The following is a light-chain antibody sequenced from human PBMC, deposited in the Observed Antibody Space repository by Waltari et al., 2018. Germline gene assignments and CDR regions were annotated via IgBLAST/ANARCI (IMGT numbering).Light chain of an antibody. V-gene: IGKV3-20*01. Sequence: EIVLTQSPGTLSLSPGARATLSCRASQSVSRTLAWYQQKPGQAPRLLIYDASIRATGIPDRFSGSGSGTDFSLIISRLEPEDFAVYYCQKYGTLPATFGQGTKVEIK. J-gene: IGKJ1*01. CDR3: QKYGTLPAT. CDR1: QSVSRT. CDR2: DAS.